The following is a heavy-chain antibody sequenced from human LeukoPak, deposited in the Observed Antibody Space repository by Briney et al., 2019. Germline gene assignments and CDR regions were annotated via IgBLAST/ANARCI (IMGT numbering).Heavy chain of an antibody. CDR2: IYHSGST. CDR3: ARAHWMGTYVVEMATIDY. V-gene: IGHV4-38-2*02. J-gene: IGHJ4*02. Sequence: PSETLSLTCTVSGYSISSGYYWGWIRQPPGKGLEWIGSIYHSGSTYYNPSLKSRVTISVDTSKNQFSLKLSSVTAADTAVYYCARAHWMGTYVVEMATIDYWGQGTLVTVSS. D-gene: IGHD5-24*01. CDR1: GYSISSGYY.